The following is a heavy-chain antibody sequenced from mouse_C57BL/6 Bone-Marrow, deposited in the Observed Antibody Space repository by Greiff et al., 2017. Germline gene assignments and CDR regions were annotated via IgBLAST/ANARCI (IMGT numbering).Heavy chain of an antibody. Sequence: QVQLKQSGAELARPGASVKLSCKASGYTFTSYGISWVKQRTGQGLEWIGEIYPRSGNTYYNEKFKGKATLTADTSSSTAYMELRSLTAEDSAVDFCARGWFYFDYWGQGTTLTVSS. V-gene: IGHV1-81*01. CDR2: IYPRSGNT. CDR1: GYTFTSYG. CDR3: ARGWFYFDY. D-gene: IGHD1-1*02. J-gene: IGHJ2*01.